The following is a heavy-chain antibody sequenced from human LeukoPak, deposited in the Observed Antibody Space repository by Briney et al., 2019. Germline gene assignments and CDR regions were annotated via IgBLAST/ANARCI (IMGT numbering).Heavy chain of an antibody. CDR1: GFTFSNYG. J-gene: IGHJ5*02. D-gene: IGHD6-13*01. CDR2: ISGSGDSM. Sequence: GGSLRLSCAASGFTFSNYGMSWVRQAPGKGLEWVTSISGSGDSMYYADSVKGRFTISRDNSKNTLYLQMNSLRAEDTAVYYCAKPFSSSWYWFDHWGQGTLVTVSS. CDR3: AKPFSSSWYWFDH. V-gene: IGHV3-23*01.